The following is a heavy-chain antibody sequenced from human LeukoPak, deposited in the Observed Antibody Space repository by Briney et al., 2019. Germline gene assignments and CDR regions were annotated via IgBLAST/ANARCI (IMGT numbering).Heavy chain of an antibody. Sequence: SETLSLTCTVSGDSISNRYWSWIRLPAGRGLEWIGRIYSSGTTKYNPSLKSRLAMSVDTSKNQFSLRLSSVTAADTAVYYCARDPSRDGYSLGAFGIWGQGTMVTVSP. CDR3: ARDPSRDGYSLGAFGI. J-gene: IGHJ3*02. D-gene: IGHD5-24*01. CDR2: IYSSGTT. CDR1: GDSISNRY. V-gene: IGHV4-4*07.